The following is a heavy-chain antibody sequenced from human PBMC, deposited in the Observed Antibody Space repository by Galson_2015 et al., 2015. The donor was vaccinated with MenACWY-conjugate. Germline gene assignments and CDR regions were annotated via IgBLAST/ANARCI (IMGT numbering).Heavy chain of an antibody. CDR3: ARDDYDSHFDY. D-gene: IGHD3-22*01. CDR2: IGSGSSPI. CDR1: GFSFSYYA. J-gene: IGHJ4*02. Sequence: SLRLSCAASGFSFSYYAMNWVRQAPGKGLEWLSYIGSGSSPIYYADSVKGRFTISRDDAKNSLYLQMNSLRAEDTAVYYCARDDYDSHFDYWGQGTLVTVSS. V-gene: IGHV3-48*04.